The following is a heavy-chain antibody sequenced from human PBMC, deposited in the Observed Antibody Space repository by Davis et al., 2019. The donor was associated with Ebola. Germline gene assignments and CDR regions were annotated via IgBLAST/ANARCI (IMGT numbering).Heavy chain of an antibody. J-gene: IGHJ4*02. V-gene: IGHV2-70*04. CDR2: IDWDDDK. Sequence: SGPTLVKPTQTLTLTCTFSGFSLSTSGMRVSWIRQPPGKALEWLARIDWDDDKFYSTSLKTRLTISKDTSKNQVVLTMTNMEPVDTATYYCARKTSGWQYFDYWGQGTLVTVSS. D-gene: IGHD6-19*01. CDR3: ARKTSGWQYFDY. CDR1: GFSLSTSGMR.